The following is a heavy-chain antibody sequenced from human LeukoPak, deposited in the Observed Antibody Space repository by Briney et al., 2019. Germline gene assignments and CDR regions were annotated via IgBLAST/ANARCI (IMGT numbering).Heavy chain of an antibody. CDR1: GGSFSGYY. D-gene: IGHD2-2*01. CDR2: INHSGST. CDR3: ARDCSSTSCSGGYLDY. V-gene: IGHV4-34*01. Sequence: SETLSLTCAVSGGSFSGYYWSWIRQPPGKGLEWIGEINHSGSTNYNPSLKSRVTISVDTSKNQFSLKLSSVTAADTAVYYCARDCSSTSCSGGYLDYWGRGTLVTVSS. J-gene: IGHJ4*02.